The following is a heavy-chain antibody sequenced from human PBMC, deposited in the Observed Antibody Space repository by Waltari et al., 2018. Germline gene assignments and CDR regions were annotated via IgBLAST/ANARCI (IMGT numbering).Heavy chain of an antibody. D-gene: IGHD3-10*01. J-gene: IGHJ6*03. CDR3: ARDGRRGVQGVIRAYYYMDV. CDR2: IYPGDSDT. V-gene: IGHV5-51*01. Sequence: EVQLVQSGAEVKKPGESLKISCKGSGYSFTSYWIGWVRQMPGKGLEWMGIIYPGDSDTRYSPSFQGQVTISADKSISTAYMELSRLRSDDTAVYYCARDGRRGVQGVIRAYYYMDVWGKGTTVTVSS. CDR1: GYSFTSYW.